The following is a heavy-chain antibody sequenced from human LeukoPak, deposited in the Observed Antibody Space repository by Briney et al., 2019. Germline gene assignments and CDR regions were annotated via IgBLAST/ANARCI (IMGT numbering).Heavy chain of an antibody. Sequence: SETLSLTCTVSGASIRSNYWTWIRQAAGKGLEWIGRMSASGATNYNPSLNSRVTMSVDTSKNQFSLRLSSVTAADTAVYYCARVYYYQDYWGQGALVTVSS. D-gene: IGHD3-10*01. J-gene: IGHJ4*02. V-gene: IGHV4-4*07. CDR2: MSASGAT. CDR1: GASIRSNY. CDR3: ARVYYYQDY.